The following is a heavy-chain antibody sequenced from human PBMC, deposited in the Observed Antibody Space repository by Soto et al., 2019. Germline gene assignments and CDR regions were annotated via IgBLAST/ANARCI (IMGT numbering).Heavy chain of an antibody. CDR3: ARVYAPNYYYYGMDV. CDR2: IISSSSTI. D-gene: IGHD2-8*01. CDR1: GFTFSSYS. V-gene: IGHV3-48*02. Sequence: VQLVESGGGLVQPGGSLRLSCAASGFTFSSYSMNWVRQAPGKGLEWVSYIISSSSTIYYADSVKGRFTISRDNAKNSLYLQMNSLRDEDTAVYYCARVYAPNYYYYGMDVWGQGTTVTVSS. J-gene: IGHJ6*02.